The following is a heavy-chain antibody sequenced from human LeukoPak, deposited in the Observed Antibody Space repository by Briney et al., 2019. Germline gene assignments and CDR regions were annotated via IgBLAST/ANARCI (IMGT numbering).Heavy chain of an antibody. J-gene: IGHJ4*02. Sequence: SCKASGYTFTGYYMHWVRQAPGKGLEWVAVISYDGSNKYYADSVKGRLTISRDNSKNTLYLQMNSLRAEDTAVYYCAKDDYYGSGSYSILYYFDYWGQGTLVTVSS. CDR1: GYTFTGYY. CDR3: AKDDYYGSGSYSILYYFDY. V-gene: IGHV3-30*18. CDR2: ISYDGSNK. D-gene: IGHD3-10*01.